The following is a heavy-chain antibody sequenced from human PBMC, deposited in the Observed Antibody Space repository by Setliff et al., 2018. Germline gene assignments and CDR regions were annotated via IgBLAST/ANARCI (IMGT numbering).Heavy chain of an antibody. D-gene: IGHD1-26*01. CDR3: ARDASGSYGTEYFQH. CDR1: GFTFSSYA. Sequence: GGSLRLSCAASGFTFSSYALHWVRQAPGKGLEWISYISGSGSTIYYADSVKGRFTISKDNAKNSLYLQMNNLRAEDTALYFCARDASGSYGTEYFQHWGQGTLVT. V-gene: IGHV3-48*03. J-gene: IGHJ1*01. CDR2: ISGSGSTI.